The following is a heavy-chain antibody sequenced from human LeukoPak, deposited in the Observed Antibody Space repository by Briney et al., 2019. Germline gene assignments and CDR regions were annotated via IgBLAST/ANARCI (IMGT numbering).Heavy chain of an antibody. CDR3: ARDGCSSASCLNWFDP. V-gene: IGHV4-61*02. Sequence: SETLSLTCTVSGGSMSSGNYYWTWIRKPAGKRLEWIGRIYGTGSTDYNPSLKSRVTISIDKSKKRFSLKVRSVTAADTAIYFCARDGCSSASCLNWFDPWGQGIQVTVSS. D-gene: IGHD2-2*01. J-gene: IGHJ5*02. CDR1: GGSMSSGNYY. CDR2: IYGTGST.